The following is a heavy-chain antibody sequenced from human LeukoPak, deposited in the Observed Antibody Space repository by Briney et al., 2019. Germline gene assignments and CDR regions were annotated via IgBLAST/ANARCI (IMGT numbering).Heavy chain of an antibody. CDR3: AKGSADGRPYYFDY. D-gene: IGHD3-3*01. CDR2: ISDGGQST. Sequence: GGSLRLSCAASRFTFSKYAMSWVRQAPGKGLERVSAISDGGQSTYHADSVKGRFTISRDNSQNTLDLQMNSLRAEDTAVYYCAKGSADGRPYYFDYWGQGTLVTVSS. J-gene: IGHJ4*02. V-gene: IGHV3-23*01. CDR1: RFTFSKYA.